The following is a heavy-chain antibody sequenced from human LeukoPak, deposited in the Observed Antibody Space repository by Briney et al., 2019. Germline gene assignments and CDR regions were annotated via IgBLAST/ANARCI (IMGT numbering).Heavy chain of an antibody. D-gene: IGHD4-17*01. CDR2: LSGSGGST. CDR3: AVAVTTSPTFNY. Sequence: GGSLRLSCTTSGFNFRAYWMGWVRQAPGKGLEWVSALSGSGGSTYYADSVKGRFTISRDNSKNTLYLQMNSLRAEDTAVYYCAVAVTTSPTFNYWGQGTLVTVSS. V-gene: IGHV3-23*01. J-gene: IGHJ4*02. CDR1: GFNFRAYW.